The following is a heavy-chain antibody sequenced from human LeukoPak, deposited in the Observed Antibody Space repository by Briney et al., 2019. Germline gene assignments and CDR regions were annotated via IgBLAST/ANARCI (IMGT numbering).Heavy chain of an antibody. CDR1: GGSISSSNW. V-gene: IGHV4-4*02. D-gene: IGHD3-10*01. Sequence: TSGTLSLTCAVSGGSISSSNWWSWVRQPPGKGLEWIGEIYHSGSTNYNPSLKSRVTISVDKSKNQFSLKLSSVTAADTAVYYCARARSGGSGRDYFDYWGQGTLVTVSS. J-gene: IGHJ4*02. CDR3: ARARSGGSGRDYFDY. CDR2: IYHSGST.